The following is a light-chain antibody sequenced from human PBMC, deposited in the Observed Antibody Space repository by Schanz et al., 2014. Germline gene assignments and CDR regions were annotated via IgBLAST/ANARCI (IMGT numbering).Light chain of an antibody. CDR2: DVS. J-gene: IGLJ3*02. CDR3: SAYVGSNNWV. CDR1: SSDVGGYNY. Sequence: QSALTQPASVSGSPGQSITISCTGTSSDVGGYNYVSWYQHHPGKAPKLMIFDVSNRPSGVSNRFSGSKSGNTASLTISGLKAEDEADYYCSAYVGSNNWVFGGGTKLTV. V-gene: IGLV2-14*03.